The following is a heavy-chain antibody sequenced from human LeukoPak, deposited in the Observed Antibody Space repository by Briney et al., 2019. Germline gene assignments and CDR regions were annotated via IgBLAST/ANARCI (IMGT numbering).Heavy chain of an antibody. CDR2: IYYSGST. CDR1: GGSFSGYY. V-gene: IGHV4-34*01. CDR3: ARRELGGDGGGWFDP. D-gene: IGHD2-21*02. Sequence: PSETLSLTCAVYGGSFSGYYWSWIRQPPGKGLEWIGNIYYSGSTYYNPSLKSRVTISIDTSKNQFSLKLSSVTAADTAVYYCARRELGGDGGGWFDPWGQGTLVTVSS. J-gene: IGHJ5*02.